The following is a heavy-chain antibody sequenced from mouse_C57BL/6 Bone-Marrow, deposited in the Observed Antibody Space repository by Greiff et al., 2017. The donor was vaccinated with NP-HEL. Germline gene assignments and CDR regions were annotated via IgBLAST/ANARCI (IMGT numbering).Heavy chain of an antibody. CDR1: GFSLTSYG. CDR3: ARGHYGSSYGYFDV. CDR2: IWSGGST. J-gene: IGHJ1*03. Sequence: VQLQQSGPGLVQPSQSLSITCTVSGFSLTSYGVHWVRQSPGKGLEWLGVIWSGGSTDYNAAFISRLSISKDNSKSQVFFKRNSLQADDTAIYYCARGHYGSSYGYFDVWGTGTTVTVAS. V-gene: IGHV2-2*01. D-gene: IGHD1-1*01.